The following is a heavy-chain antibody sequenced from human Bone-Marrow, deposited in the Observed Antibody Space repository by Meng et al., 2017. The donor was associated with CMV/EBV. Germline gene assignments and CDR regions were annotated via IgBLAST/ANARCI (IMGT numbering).Heavy chain of an antibody. CDR2: INHSGST. Sequence: GSLRLSCDVYGGSFSGYYWSWIRQPPGKGLEWIGEINHSGSTNYNPSLKSRVTISVDTSKNQFSLKLSSVTAADTAVYYCARDPGRIAAAGTIYWGQGTLVTVSS. CDR3: ARDPGRIAAAGTIY. CDR1: GGSFSGYY. V-gene: IGHV4-34*01. D-gene: IGHD6-13*01. J-gene: IGHJ4*02.